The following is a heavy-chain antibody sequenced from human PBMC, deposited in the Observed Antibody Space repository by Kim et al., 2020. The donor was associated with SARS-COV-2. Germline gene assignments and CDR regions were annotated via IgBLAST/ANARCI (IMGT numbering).Heavy chain of an antibody. D-gene: IGHD3-22*01. V-gene: IGHV3-72*01. Sequence: GGSLRLSCETSGFIFSDHYMEWVRQASGKGLEWVGRIRDSAKSYTTEYAASVEGRFTISRDESKNTLYLQLNSLKTEDTAVYYCARGPTRYTENYDYGMDVWGRGTTVTVSS. CDR2: IRDSAKSYTT. CDR3: ARGPTRYTENYDYGMDV. J-gene: IGHJ6*02. CDR1: GFIFSDHY.